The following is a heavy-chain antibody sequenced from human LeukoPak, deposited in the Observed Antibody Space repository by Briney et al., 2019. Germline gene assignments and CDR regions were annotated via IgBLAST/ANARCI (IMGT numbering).Heavy chain of an antibody. J-gene: IGHJ4*02. CDR1: GGSIRSYY. D-gene: IGHD4-17*01. CDR2: IYYSGST. V-gene: IGHV4-59*01. CDR3: AKREDGDYFDY. Sequence: SETLSLTCTVSGGSIRSYYWSWVRQPPGKGLEWIGYIYYSGSTNYNPSFKSRLTISVDTSNNQFSLNLSSVTAADTAVYYCAKREDGDYFDYWGQGTLVTVSS.